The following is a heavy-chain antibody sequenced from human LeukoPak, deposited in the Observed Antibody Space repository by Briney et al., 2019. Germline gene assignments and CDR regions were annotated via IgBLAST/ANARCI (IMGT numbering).Heavy chain of an antibody. CDR1: GYTFTSYY. CDR3: ARESRNYDSSGYYWSY. J-gene: IGHJ4*02. CDR2: INPSGGST. D-gene: IGHD3-22*01. Sequence: ASVKVSCKASGYTFTSYYMHWVRQAPGQGLEWMGIINPSGGSTSYAQKFQGRVTMTRDTSTSTVYMELSSLRSEDAAVYYCARESRNYDSSGYYWSYWGQGTLVTVSS. V-gene: IGHV1-46*01.